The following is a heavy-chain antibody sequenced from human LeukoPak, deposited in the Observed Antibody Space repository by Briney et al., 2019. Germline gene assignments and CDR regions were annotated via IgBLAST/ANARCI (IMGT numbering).Heavy chain of an antibody. Sequence: PSETLSLTCTVSGDSISSSSYYWGWIRQPPGKGLEWIGSIYYSGSTYYNPSLKSRVTLSVDTSKNQFSLKLSSVTAADTAVYYCARVHITTVRGVKDNWFDPWGQGTLVTVSS. CDR2: IYYSGST. V-gene: IGHV4-39*07. CDR3: ARVHITTVRGVKDNWFDP. D-gene: IGHD3-10*01. CDR1: GDSISSSSYY. J-gene: IGHJ5*02.